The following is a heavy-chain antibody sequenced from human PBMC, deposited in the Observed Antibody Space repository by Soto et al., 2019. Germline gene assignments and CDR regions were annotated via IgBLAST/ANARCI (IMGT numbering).Heavy chain of an antibody. CDR3: AREGYYYGSGSYSPPRYYGMDV. J-gene: IGHJ6*02. Sequence: QIQLVQSGAEVKKAGASVKVSCKASGYTFTNYGISWVRQALGQGLEWMGWISAYNDNTNYAQKFQGRVTLTTDTSTRTAYRELGSLTSDDTAVYYCAREGYYYGSGSYSPPRYYGMDVWGQGTTVTVFS. CDR2: ISAYNDNT. V-gene: IGHV1-18*01. CDR1: GYTFTNYG. D-gene: IGHD3-10*01.